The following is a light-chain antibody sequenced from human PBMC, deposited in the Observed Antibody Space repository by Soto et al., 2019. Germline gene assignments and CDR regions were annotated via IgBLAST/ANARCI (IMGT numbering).Light chain of an antibody. V-gene: IGKV3-15*01. CDR1: QSVSSF. CDR2: GAS. J-gene: IGKJ1*01. Sequence: EKVMTQSPATLSMSPGERATLSCRAIQSVSSFLAWYQQKPGQAPRLLIYGASTRATGIPARFSGSGSGTEFTLTISSLQSEDFAVYYCQQYSNWPSWTFGQGTKVEVK. CDR3: QQYSNWPSWT.